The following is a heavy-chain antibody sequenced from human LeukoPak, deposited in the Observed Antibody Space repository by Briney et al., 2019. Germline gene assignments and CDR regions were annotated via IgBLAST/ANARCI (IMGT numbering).Heavy chain of an antibody. V-gene: IGHV3-23*01. Sequence: AAGSLRLSCAATPFTFSTYAMSWVRQAPGKGLEWVSAISVSGGNTYYADSVKGRLTISRDNSKNTLYLQMNSLRADDTAVYYCATYGDYVGPGSLVVDYWGQGTLVTVSS. D-gene: IGHD4-17*01. CDR1: PFTFSTYA. CDR3: ATYGDYVGPGSLVVDY. CDR2: ISVSGGNT. J-gene: IGHJ4*02.